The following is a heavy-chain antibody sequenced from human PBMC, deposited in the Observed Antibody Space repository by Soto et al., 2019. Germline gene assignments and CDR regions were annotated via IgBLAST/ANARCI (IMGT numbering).Heavy chain of an antibody. CDR3: ARHVNLPLAGTGFGS. D-gene: IGHD6-19*01. Sequence: PSETLSLTCTVSGGSIGGYYCSWLRHPPGKGLEWIVYIYSMGSTNYNPSLRSRVTMSIDTPQDPFSLNLSYVTATDTAVYYCARHVNLPLAGTGFGSWGRGTLVTVS. V-gene: IGHV4-59*08. J-gene: IGHJ4*02. CDR1: GGSIGGYY. CDR2: IYSMGST.